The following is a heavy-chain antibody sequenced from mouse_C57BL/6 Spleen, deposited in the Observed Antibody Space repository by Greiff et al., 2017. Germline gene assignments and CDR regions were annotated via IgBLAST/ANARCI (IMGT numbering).Heavy chain of an antibody. CDR1: GYTFTDYE. D-gene: IGHD2-12*01. CDR3: TRKGGKTTASSYGGFAY. Sequence: QVHVKQSGAELVRPGASVTLSCKASGYTFTDYEMHWVKQTPVHGLEWIGAIDPETGGTAYNQKFKGKAILTADKSSSTAYMELRSLTSEASAVYYCTRKGGKTTASSYGGFAYWGQGALVTVSA. CDR2: IDPETGGT. J-gene: IGHJ3*01. V-gene: IGHV1-15*01.